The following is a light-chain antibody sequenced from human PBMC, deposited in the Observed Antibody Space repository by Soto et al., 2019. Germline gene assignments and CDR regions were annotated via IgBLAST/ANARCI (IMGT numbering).Light chain of an antibody. CDR2: EAT. CDR1: SSDVGTYNL. Sequence: QSVLTQPASVSESPGQSIAISCTGTSSDVGTYNLVSWYQQHPGKAPKLMIYEATKRPSGISDRFSGSKSGNTASLTISGLQAEDEADYFCCSYAGSSTFVFGTGTKVTVL. V-gene: IGLV2-23*01. J-gene: IGLJ1*01. CDR3: CSYAGSSTFV.